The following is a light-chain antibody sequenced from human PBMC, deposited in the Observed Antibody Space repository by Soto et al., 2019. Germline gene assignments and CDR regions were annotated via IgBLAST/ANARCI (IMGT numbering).Light chain of an antibody. V-gene: IGKV3-15*01. CDR1: QSVSSN. Sequence: EIVMTQSPATLSVSPGERATLSCRASQSVSSNLAWYQQKPGQAPRLLIYGTSTRTTGIPARFSVSGSGTEFTLTISSLQSEDFAVYYLQQYNNLHLSCGGGTKVEIK. CDR2: GTS. J-gene: IGKJ4*01. CDR3: QQYNNLHLS.